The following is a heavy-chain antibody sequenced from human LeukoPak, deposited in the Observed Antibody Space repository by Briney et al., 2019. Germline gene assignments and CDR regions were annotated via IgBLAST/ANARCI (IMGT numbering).Heavy chain of an antibody. D-gene: IGHD2-21*01. J-gene: IGHJ4*02. CDR1: GFTFSSYS. CDR3: ARGLAYCGGDCYTYFDC. CDR2: ISSSSSYI. V-gene: IGHV3-21*01. Sequence: GGSLRLSCAASGFTFSSYSMNWVRQAPGKGLEWVSSISSSSSYIYYADSVKGRFTISRDNAKNSLYLQMNSLRAEDTAVYYCARGLAYCGGDCYTYFDCWGQGTLVTVSS.